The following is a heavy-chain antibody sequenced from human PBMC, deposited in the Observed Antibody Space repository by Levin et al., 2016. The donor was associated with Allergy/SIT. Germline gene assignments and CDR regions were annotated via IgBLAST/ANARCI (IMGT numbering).Heavy chain of an antibody. V-gene: IGHV3-30*18. CDR3: AKQGGYYTAYYYYYMDV. J-gene: IGHJ6*03. D-gene: IGHD3-3*01. CDR2: ISYDGSNK. Sequence: GESLKISCAASGFTFSSYGMHWVRQAPGKGLEWVAVISYDGSNKYYADSVKGRFTISRDNSKNTLYLQMNSLRAEDTAVYYCAKQGGYYTAYYYYYMDVWGKGTTVTVSS. CDR1: GFTFSSYG.